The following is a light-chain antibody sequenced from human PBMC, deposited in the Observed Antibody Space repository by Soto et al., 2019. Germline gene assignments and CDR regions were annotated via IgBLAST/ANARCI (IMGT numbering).Light chain of an antibody. J-gene: IGKJ1*01. CDR1: ETVATN. Sequence: EVVMTQSPATLSVSPGERATLSCRASETVATNLAWYQQKPGQAPRLLISGASNRATGVPDRFSGGGSGTDFTLTISRLEAEDFAVYYCQQYGSAPRTFGQGTKVDIK. V-gene: IGKV3-20*01. CDR3: QQYGSAPRT. CDR2: GAS.